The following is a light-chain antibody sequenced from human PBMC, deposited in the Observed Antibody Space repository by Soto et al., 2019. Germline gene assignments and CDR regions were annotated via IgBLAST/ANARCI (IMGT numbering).Light chain of an antibody. J-gene: IGKJ1*01. V-gene: IGKV3-20*01. CDR3: QQYGSSPPKT. CDR1: QSVSSGY. CDR2: GAA. Sequence: EIVLTQSPGTLSLSPGERATLSCRASQSVSSGYLAWFQQKPGQPPRLLIYGAASRATGVPDRLSGSGSGKDFTLTISRLEPEDFAVYYCQQYGSSPPKTFGQGTKVDIK.